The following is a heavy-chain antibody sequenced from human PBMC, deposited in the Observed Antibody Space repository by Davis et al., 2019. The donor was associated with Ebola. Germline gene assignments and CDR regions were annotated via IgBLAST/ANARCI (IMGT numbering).Heavy chain of an antibody. J-gene: IGHJ3*02. CDR1: GYTFTGYY. CDR3: ARPGEGGYCSGGSCYYAFDI. V-gene: IGHV1-2*04. CDR2: INPNSGGT. Sequence: ASVKVSCKASGYTFTGYYMHWVRQAPGHGLEWMGWINPNSGGTNYAQKFQGWVTMTRDTSISTAYMELSRLRSDDTAVYYCARPGEGGYCSGGSCYYAFDIWGQGTMVTVSS. D-gene: IGHD2-15*01.